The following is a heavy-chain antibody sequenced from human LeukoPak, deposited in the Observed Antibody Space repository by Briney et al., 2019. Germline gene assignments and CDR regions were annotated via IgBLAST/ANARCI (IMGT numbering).Heavy chain of an antibody. V-gene: IGHV1-69*05. D-gene: IGHD2-2*01. CDR1: GGTFSSYA. Sequence: SVKVSCKASGGTFSSYAISWVRQAPGQGLEWMGGIIPIFGTANYAQKFQGRVTITTDESTSTAYMELSSMRSEDTAVYYCARGLIDIVVVPAAYDAFDIWGQGTMVTVSS. CDR2: IIPIFGTA. CDR3: ARGLIDIVVVPAAYDAFDI. J-gene: IGHJ3*02.